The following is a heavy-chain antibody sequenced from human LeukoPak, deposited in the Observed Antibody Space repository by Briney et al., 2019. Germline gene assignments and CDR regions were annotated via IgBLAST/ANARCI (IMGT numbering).Heavy chain of an antibody. Sequence: GASVKVSCKASGYTFTSYGISWVRQAPGQGPEWMGWISAYNGNTNYAQKLQGRVTMTTDTSTSTAYMELRSLRSDDTAVYYCARDKIYDYVWGSYRPQPGDYYYYGMDVWGQGTTVTVSS. J-gene: IGHJ6*02. CDR1: GYTFTSYG. V-gene: IGHV1-18*01. CDR3: ARDKIYDYVWGSYRPQPGDYYYYGMDV. D-gene: IGHD3-16*02. CDR2: ISAYNGNT.